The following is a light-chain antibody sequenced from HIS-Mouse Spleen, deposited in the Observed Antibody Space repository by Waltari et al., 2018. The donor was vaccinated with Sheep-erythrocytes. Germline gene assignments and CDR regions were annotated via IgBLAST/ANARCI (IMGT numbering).Light chain of an antibody. J-gene: IGLJ1*01. CDR3: CSYAGSYNHV. V-gene: IGLV2-11*01. CDR1: SSDDGGYNY. Sequence: QSAMTQPRSVSGSPGQSVTISCTGTSSDDGGYNYVSWYQQHPGKAPQLMIYDVIKPPSGVPDRFSGSKSGNTASLTISGLQAEDEADYYCCSYAGSYNHVFATGTKVTVL. CDR2: DVI.